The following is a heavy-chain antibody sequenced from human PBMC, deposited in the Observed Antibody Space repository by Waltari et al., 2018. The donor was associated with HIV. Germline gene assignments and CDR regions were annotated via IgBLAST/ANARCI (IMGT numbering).Heavy chain of an antibody. CDR3: AHLNYYDSTGYFDY. V-gene: IGHV2-5*01. J-gene: IGHJ4*02. Sequence: QITLKESGPTLVHPTQTLTLTCTFSGFSLSTSRVGVGWIRQPPGKALEWLALIYWNDDKRYSPSLKSRLTITKDTSKNQVVLTMTNMDPVDTATYYCAHLNYYDSTGYFDYWGQGTLVTVSS. D-gene: IGHD3-22*01. CDR1: GFSLSTSRVG. CDR2: IYWNDDK.